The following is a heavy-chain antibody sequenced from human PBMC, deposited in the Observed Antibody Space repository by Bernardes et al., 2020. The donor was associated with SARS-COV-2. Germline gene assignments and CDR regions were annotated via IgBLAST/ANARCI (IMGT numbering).Heavy chain of an antibody. CDR2: MAHTGTT. V-gene: IGHV4-4*02. CDR1: GGSISSDNW. CDR3: ARVESSGRYY. Sequence: SETLSLTCAVSGGSISSDNWWSWVRQPPGKGLEWIGEMAHTGTTNYNPSLKSRVTISLDKSKNDFSLTLTSVTAADTAAYYCARVESSGRYYWGQGTLVTVSS. J-gene: IGHJ4*02. D-gene: IGHD6-19*01.